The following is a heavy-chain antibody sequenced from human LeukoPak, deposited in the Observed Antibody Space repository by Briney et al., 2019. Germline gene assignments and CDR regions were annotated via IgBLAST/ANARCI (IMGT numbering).Heavy chain of an antibody. CDR3: VRYYDPPVGDAFDI. D-gene: IGHD3-16*01. J-gene: IGHJ3*02. Sequence: GGSLMLSCAASGFRFGSDWMSWVRQAPGKGLEWVANINPDGSEKYYVDSVKGRFTISRDNDKNSLYLRLNSLRADDTAVYYCVRYYDPPVGDAFDIWGQGTLVTVSS. CDR2: INPDGSEK. CDR1: GFRFGSDW. V-gene: IGHV3-7*01.